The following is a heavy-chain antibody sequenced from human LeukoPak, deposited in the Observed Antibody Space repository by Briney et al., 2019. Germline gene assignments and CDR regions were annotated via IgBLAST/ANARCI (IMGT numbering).Heavy chain of an antibody. D-gene: IGHD2-2*01. CDR1: GYTFTGYY. V-gene: IGHV1-69*13. CDR3: ASSSGDIVVVPAVDYYYYMDV. CDR2: IIPIFGTA. J-gene: IGHJ6*03. Sequence: GASVKVSCKASGYTFTGYYMHWVRQAPGQGLEWMGGIIPIFGTANYAQKFQGRVTITADESTSTAYMELSSLRSEDTAVYYCASSSGDIVVVPAVDYYYYMDVWGKGTTVTVSS.